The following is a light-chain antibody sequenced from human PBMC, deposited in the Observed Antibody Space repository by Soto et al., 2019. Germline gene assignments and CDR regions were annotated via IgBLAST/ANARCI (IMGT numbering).Light chain of an antibody. J-gene: IGKJ1*01. CDR3: QQYGSSLWT. CDR1: QSVSSSY. V-gene: IGKV3-20*01. CDR2: GAS. Sequence: EIVLTQSPGTLSLSPGERATLSCRASQSVSSSYLAWYQQKPGQAPRLLIYGASSRATGIPDRFSGSGSGTVFTLAISRREAEDFAVFYCQQYGSSLWTVGQGTNVDLK.